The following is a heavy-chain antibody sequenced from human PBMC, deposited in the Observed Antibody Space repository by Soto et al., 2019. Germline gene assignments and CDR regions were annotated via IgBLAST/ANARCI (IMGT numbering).Heavy chain of an antibody. Sequence: SETLSLTCAVSGGSISSGGYSWSWIRQPPGKGLEWIGYIYHSGSTYYNPSLKSRVTISVDRSKNQFSLKLSSVTAADTAVYYCASKYYYDSSGYFHDFDIWGQGTMVTVSS. CDR2: IYHSGST. J-gene: IGHJ3*02. V-gene: IGHV4-30-2*01. CDR3: ASKYYYDSSGYFHDFDI. CDR1: GGSISSGGYS. D-gene: IGHD3-22*01.